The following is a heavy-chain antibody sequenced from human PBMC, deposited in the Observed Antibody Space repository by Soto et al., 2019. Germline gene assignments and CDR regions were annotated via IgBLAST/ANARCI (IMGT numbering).Heavy chain of an antibody. CDR1: GGTFSSYA. J-gene: IGHJ4*02. Sequence: GASVKVSCKASGGTFSSYAISWVRQAPGQGLEWMGGIIPIFGTANYAQKFQGRVTITADESTSTAYMELSSLRSDYTAVYYCARVDSSGWSADDYWGQGTLVTVSS. CDR3: ARVDSSGWSADDY. D-gene: IGHD6-19*01. V-gene: IGHV1-69*13. CDR2: IIPIFGTA.